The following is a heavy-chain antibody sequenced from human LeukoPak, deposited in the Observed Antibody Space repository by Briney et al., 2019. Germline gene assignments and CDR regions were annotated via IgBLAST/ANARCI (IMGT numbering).Heavy chain of an antibody. CDR2: ISSSGSTI. CDR1: GFTFSSYE. CDR3: AELGITMIGGV. J-gene: IGHJ6*04. V-gene: IGHV3-48*03. D-gene: IGHD3-10*02. Sequence: GGPLRLSCAASGFTFSSYEMNWVRQAPGKGLEGVSHISSSGSTIYYADPVKGRFTISRDNAKNPLYLQMTSLRAEDTAVYYCAELGITMIGGVWGKGTTVTISS.